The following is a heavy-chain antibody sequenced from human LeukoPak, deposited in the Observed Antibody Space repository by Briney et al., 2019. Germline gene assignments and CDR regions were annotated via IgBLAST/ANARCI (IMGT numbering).Heavy chain of an antibody. V-gene: IGHV3-21*04. CDR3: AGGPGSGSKGSFDY. CDR1: GFTFSSDS. J-gene: IGHJ4*02. Sequence: AWALTHSCPASGFTFSSDSFNCLRQPPAKGVEWVSPINNSSSYICYADSVKRRFTISRDNTKNSLYLQMNSLRAEDMAVYYCAGGPGSGSKGSFDYWGEGTLVTVSS. CDR2: INNSSSYI. D-gene: IGHD3-10*01.